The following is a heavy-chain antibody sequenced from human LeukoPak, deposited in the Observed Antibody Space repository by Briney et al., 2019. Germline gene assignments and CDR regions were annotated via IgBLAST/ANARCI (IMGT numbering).Heavy chain of an antibody. CDR2: IYYSGST. V-gene: IGHV4-31*02. D-gene: IGHD2-2*01. J-gene: IGHJ3*02. Sequence: WIRQHPGKGLEWIGYIYYSGSTYYNPSLKSRVTISVDTSKNQFSLKLSSVTAADTAVYYCARKGLSVRYCSSTSCYGDAFDIWGQGTMVTVSS. CDR3: ARKGLSVRYCSSTSCYGDAFDI.